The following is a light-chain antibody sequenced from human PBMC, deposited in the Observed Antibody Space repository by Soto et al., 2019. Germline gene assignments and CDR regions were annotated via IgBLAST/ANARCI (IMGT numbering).Light chain of an antibody. CDR2: GTN. V-gene: IGLV8-61*01. CDR3: VLYMGGGVPWV. J-gene: IGLJ3*02. Sequence: QTVVTQEPSFSVSPGGTVTLTCGLSSGSVSTSYYPGWYQQTPGQAPRTLIYGTNTRSSGVPDRFSGSILGNKAALTITGAQADDESDYYCVLYMGGGVPWVFGGGTKLTVL. CDR1: SGSVSTSYY.